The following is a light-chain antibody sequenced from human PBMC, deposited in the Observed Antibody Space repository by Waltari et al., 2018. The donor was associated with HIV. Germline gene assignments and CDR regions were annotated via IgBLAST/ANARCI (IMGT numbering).Light chain of an antibody. V-gene: IGLV3-19*01. J-gene: IGLJ2*01. CDR2: GRN. CDR1: RLRFYY. Sequence: SSELTPCPAVSVALGQTVRITCHGSRLRFYYASTYQQKPGQAPVLVIYGRNNRPSGIPARFSGSRSGNTASLTITGAQAEDEADYYCNSRDRSGYLHVLFGGGTKLTVL. CDR3: NSRDRSGYLHVL.